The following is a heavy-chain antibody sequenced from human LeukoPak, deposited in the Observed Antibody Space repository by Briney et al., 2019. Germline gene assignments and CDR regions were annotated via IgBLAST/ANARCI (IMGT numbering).Heavy chain of an antibody. V-gene: IGHV4-38-2*01. CDR1: GYSISSGYY. D-gene: IGHD3-10*01. Sequence: PSETLSVTSAVPGYSISSGYYWGGIRQPPGKGLGWIGSIYHSGSTYYNPSLKSRVTISVDTSKNQFSLKLSSVTAADTAVYYCARHPSNYYGSRSYLDYWGQGTLVTVSS. CDR2: IYHSGST. CDR3: ARHPSNYYGSRSYLDY. J-gene: IGHJ4*02.